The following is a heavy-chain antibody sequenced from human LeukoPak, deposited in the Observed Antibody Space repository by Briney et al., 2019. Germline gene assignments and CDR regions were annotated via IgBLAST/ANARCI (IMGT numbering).Heavy chain of an antibody. Sequence: ASVKVSCKASGYTFTSYDINWVRQATGQGLEWMGWMNPNSGNTGYAQKFQGRVTITRNTYISTAYMELSNLRSEDMALYYCARGRGPPNTNRDFYYYYYMDVWGTGTTVTVSS. D-gene: IGHD3-10*01. CDR2: MNPNSGNT. V-gene: IGHV1-8*03. CDR1: GYTFTSYD. J-gene: IGHJ6*03. CDR3: ARGRGPPNTNRDFYYYYYMDV.